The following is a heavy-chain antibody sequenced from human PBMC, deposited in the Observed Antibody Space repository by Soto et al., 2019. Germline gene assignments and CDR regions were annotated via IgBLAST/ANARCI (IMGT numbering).Heavy chain of an antibody. J-gene: IGHJ5*02. CDR1: GYTFTSYA. D-gene: IGHD2-15*01. V-gene: IGHV1-3*01. CDR3: ARARGACSGGSCYPNWFDP. Sequence: QVQLVQSGAEVKKPGASVKVSCKASGYTFTSYAMHWVRQAPGQRLEWMGWINAGNGNTKYSQKFQGRVTITRDTSASTAYMELSSLRSEDTAVYYCARARGACSGGSCYPNWFDPWGQGTLVTVSS. CDR2: INAGNGNT.